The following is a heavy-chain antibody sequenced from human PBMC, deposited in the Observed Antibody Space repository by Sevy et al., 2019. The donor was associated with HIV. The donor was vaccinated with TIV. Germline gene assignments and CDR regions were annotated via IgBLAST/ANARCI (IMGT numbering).Heavy chain of an antibody. D-gene: IGHD6-13*01. Sequence: GGSLRLSCAASGFMFSAYSMNWVRQAPGKGLEWVASISAETDYIYYGDSLKGRFTISRDNAKNSLYLQIHSLRAEDTAVYYCARNKGSSWPNYFDYWGQGTLVTVSS. CDR1: GFMFSAYS. J-gene: IGHJ4*02. V-gene: IGHV3-21*01. CDR2: ISAETDYI. CDR3: ARNKGSSWPNYFDY.